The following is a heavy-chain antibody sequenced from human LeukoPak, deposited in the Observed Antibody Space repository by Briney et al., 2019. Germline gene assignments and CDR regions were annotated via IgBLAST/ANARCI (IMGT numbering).Heavy chain of an antibody. V-gene: IGHV3-53*01. D-gene: IGHD5-12*01. CDR3: ARTSPERGYDL. Sequence: GGSLRLSCAASGFTVSSNYMSWVRQAPGEGLEWVSVIYSGGSTYSADSVKGRFTISRDNSKNTLYLQMNSLRAEDTAVYYCARTSPERGYDLWGQGTLVTVSS. CDR2: IYSGGST. J-gene: IGHJ4*02. CDR1: GFTVSSNY.